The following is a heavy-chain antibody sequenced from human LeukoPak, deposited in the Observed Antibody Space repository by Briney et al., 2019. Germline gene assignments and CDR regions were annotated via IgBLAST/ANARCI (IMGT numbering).Heavy chain of an antibody. Sequence: GGSLRLSCAASGLTFSSYAMHWVRQAPGKGLEWVAVISYDGSNKYYADSVKGRFTISRDNSKNTLYLQMNSLRAEDTAVYYCARDTYDFWSGYYFDYWGQGTLVTVSS. D-gene: IGHD3-3*01. CDR2: ISYDGSNK. V-gene: IGHV3-30-3*01. CDR1: GLTFSSYA. CDR3: ARDTYDFWSGYYFDY. J-gene: IGHJ4*02.